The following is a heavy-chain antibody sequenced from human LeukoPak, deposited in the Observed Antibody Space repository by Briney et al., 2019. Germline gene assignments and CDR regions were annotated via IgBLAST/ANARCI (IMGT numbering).Heavy chain of an antibody. J-gene: IGHJ3*02. CDR1: GGSISSGDYY. V-gene: IGHV4-30-4*08. Sequence: RPSQTLSLTCTVSGGSISSGDYYWSWIRQPPGKGLEWIGYIYYSGSTYYNPSLKSRVTISVDTSKNQFSLKLSSVTAADTAVYYCAREYCGGDCLSSREHAFDIWGQGTMVTVSS. CDR3: AREYCGGDCLSSREHAFDI. CDR2: IYYSGST. D-gene: IGHD2-21*01.